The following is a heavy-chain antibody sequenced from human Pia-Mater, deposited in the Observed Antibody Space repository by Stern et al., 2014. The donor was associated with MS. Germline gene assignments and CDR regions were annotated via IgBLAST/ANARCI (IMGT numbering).Heavy chain of an antibody. CDR2: INSVNAYT. D-gene: IGHD1-26*01. CDR3: ARGSEWELLEY. CDR1: GFTFSSYS. V-gene: IGHV3-21*01. J-gene: IGHJ4*02. Sequence: EMQLVESGGGLVKPGGSLRLSCAASGFTFSSYSMIWVRQAPGTGLEWVSSINSVNAYTHYADSVKGRFTISRDNAKNSLYLQMNSLRDEDTAVYYCARGSEWELLEYWGQGALVTVSS.